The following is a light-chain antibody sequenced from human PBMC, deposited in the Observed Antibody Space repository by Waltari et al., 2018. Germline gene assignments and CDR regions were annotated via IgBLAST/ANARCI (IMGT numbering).Light chain of an antibody. CDR2: WAS. Sequence: DIVMTQSPDSLAVSLGEWATINCKSSQSVLYSSNNKNYLAWYQQKPGQPPTLLIFWASTRDAGVPDRFSGSGSGADFTLTISSLHAEDVAVYYCQQYYSPPWTFGQGTKVEIK. CDR3: QQYYSPPWT. J-gene: IGKJ1*01. V-gene: IGKV4-1*01. CDR1: QSVLYSSNNKNY.